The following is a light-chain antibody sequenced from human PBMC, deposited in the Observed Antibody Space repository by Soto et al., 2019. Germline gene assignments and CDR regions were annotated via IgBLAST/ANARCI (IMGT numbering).Light chain of an antibody. CDR2: GAS. CDR3: LQYESYPYA. J-gene: IGKJ2*01. CDR1: QGIDNY. V-gene: IGKV1-16*02. Sequence: DIQMTQSPSSLSASVGDRVTITCRASQGIDNYLAWFQQKPGKAPKCLIYGASNLQSGVPSKFSGSGFGTDFTLTISSLQPEDFATYYCLQYESYPYAFGQGTKVDIK.